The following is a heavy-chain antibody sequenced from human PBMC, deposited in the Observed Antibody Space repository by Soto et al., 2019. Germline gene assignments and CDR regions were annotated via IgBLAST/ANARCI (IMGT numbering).Heavy chain of an antibody. V-gene: IGHV1-24*01. D-gene: IGHD5-12*01. CDR1: GYTLTELS. CDR3: ATPPHIVAKMNRDAFDI. CDR2: FDPEDGET. Sequence: ASVNVSFKVSGYTLTELSIHLVRHSPLKGLEWMGGFDPEDGETIYAQKFQGRVTMTEDTSTDTAYMELSSLRSEDTAVYYCATPPHIVAKMNRDAFDIWGKGKMLTVSS. J-gene: IGHJ3*02.